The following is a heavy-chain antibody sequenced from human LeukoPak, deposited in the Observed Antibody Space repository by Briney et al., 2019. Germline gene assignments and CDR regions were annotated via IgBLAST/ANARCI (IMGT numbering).Heavy chain of an antibody. CDR3: ASALGGQGGH. D-gene: IGHD1-26*01. Sequence: SGGSLRLSCAASGLTFSGFWMHWVRQAPGKGLVWVSRINSDGSTTGYADSVKGRFTVSRDNAKNTLYLQMNSLRADDTAVYYCASALGGQGGHWGQGTLVTVSS. CDR1: GLTFSGFW. J-gene: IGHJ4*02. CDR2: INSDGSTT. V-gene: IGHV3-74*01.